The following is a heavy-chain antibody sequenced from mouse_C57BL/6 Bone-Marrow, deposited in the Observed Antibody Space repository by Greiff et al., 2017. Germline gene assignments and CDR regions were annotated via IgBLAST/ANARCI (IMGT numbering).Heavy chain of an antibody. Sequence: EVQGVESGGGLVKPGGSLKLSCAASGFTFSSYAMSWVRQTPEKRLEWVATISDGGSYTYYPDNVKGRFTISRDHATNNLYLQMSHLKSEDTAMYYCAREGIRITTVVATDAMDYGGQGTAVTVSS. CDR3: AREGIRITTVVATDAMDY. CDR2: ISDGGSYT. V-gene: IGHV5-4*01. CDR1: GFTFSSYA. J-gene: IGHJ4*01. D-gene: IGHD1-1*01.